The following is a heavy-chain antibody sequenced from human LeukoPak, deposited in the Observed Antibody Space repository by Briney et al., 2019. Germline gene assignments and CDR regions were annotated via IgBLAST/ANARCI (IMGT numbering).Heavy chain of an antibody. CDR2: INPNSCCT. V-gene: IGHV1-2*02. CDR3: ARPYAAAPLDAFDI. J-gene: IGHJ3*02. D-gene: IGHD6-25*01. CDR1: GYTFTCYY. Sequence: ASVKVSCKSSGYTFTCYYMHWVRQAPGQGLDWMGWINPNSCCTNYVQKFHGRVTMTRDTSISTAYMELSRLRSDDTAVYYCARPYAAAPLDAFDIWGQGTMVTVSS.